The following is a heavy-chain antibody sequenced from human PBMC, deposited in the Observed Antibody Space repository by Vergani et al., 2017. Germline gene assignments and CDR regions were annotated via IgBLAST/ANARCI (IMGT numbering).Heavy chain of an antibody. CDR3: AGNKGGYCSSTSCYAPFGY. CDR2: IYTSGGT. D-gene: IGHD2-2*01. V-gene: IGHV4-61*02. J-gene: IGHJ4*02. Sequence: QVQLQESGPGLVKPSQTLSLTCTVPGGPISSGSYYWSWIRQPAGKGLEWIGRIYTSGGTNHNPSLKSRVTMSVDTSKNKFSLKLSSGTAADTAVYYCAGNKGGYCSSTSCYAPFGYWGQGTLVTVSS. CDR1: GGPISSGSYY.